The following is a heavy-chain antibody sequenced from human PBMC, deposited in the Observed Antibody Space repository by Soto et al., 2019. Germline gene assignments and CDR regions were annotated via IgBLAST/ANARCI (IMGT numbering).Heavy chain of an antibody. J-gene: IGHJ4*02. CDR3: ARRWGDYFDY. Sequence: SETLSLTCTVSGGSISSYYWSWIRQPPGKGLEWIGYIYYSGSTNYNPSLKSRVTISVDTSKNQFSLKLSFVTAADTAVYYCARRWGDYFDYWGQGTLVTVSS. CDR1: GGSISSYY. D-gene: IGHD3-16*01. V-gene: IGHV4-59*08. CDR2: IYYSGST.